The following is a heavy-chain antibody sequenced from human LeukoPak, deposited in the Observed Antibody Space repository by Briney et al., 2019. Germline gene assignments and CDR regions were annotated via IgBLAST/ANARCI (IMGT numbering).Heavy chain of an antibody. CDR3: ARDVAAAGMNWFYP. J-gene: IGHJ5*02. CDR1: GGSISSYY. CDR2: IYTSGST. V-gene: IGHV4-4*07. D-gene: IGHD6-13*01. Sequence: SETLSLTCTVSGGSISSYYWSWIRQPAGKGLEWIGRIYTSGSTNYNPSLKSRVTMSVDTSKNQFSLKLSSVTAADTAVYYCARDVAAAGMNWFYPWGQGTLVTVSS.